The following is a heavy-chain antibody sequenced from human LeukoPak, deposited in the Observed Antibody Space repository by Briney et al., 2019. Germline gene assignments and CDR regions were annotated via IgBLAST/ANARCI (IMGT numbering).Heavy chain of an antibody. CDR1: GLTVSSYA. V-gene: IGHV3-23*01. CDR2: IIGSAANT. D-gene: IGHD3-10*01. J-gene: IGHJ4*01. Sequence: GGSLRLSCGASGLTVSSYAMSWVRQAPGKGLEWVSTIIGSAANTYYADSVKGRFTISRDDSKNTVYLQMNSLRAEDTAVYSCAKYTSGTSYRGLDQWGHGTLVTVSS. CDR3: AKYTSGTSYRGLDQ.